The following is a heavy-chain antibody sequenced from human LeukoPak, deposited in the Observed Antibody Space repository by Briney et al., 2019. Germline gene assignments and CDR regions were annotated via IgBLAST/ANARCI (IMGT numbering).Heavy chain of an antibody. CDR3: ARDSPDSGYDYFDY. Sequence: SETLSLTCAVYGGSFSGYYWSWIRQPPGKGLEWIGEINHSGSTNYNPSLKSRVTISVDTSKNQFSLKLSSVTAADTAVYYCARDSPDSGYDYFDYWAREPWSPSPQ. J-gene: IGHJ4*02. CDR1: GGSFSGYY. D-gene: IGHD5-12*01. V-gene: IGHV4-34*01. CDR2: INHSGST.